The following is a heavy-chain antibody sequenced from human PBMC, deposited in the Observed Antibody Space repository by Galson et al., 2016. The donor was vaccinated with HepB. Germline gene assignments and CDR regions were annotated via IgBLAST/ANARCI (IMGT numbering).Heavy chain of an antibody. CDR2: IYPGDSET. CDR3: ARRALGTTVTTWHYYYGMDV. Sequence: QSGAEVKKPVESLKISCKGSGYGFTSYWLGWVRQMPGKGLEWMGVIYPGDSETTYSPSFRGQVTMSVDKSISTAYLQWSSLKASDSAMYFCARRALGTTVTTWHYYYGMDVWGQGTTVTVSS. V-gene: IGHV5-51*01. D-gene: IGHD4-17*01. CDR1: GYGFTSYW. J-gene: IGHJ6*02.